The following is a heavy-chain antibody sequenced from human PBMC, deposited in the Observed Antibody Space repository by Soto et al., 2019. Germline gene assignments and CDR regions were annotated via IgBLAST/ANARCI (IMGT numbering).Heavy chain of an antibody. D-gene: IGHD5-12*01. Sequence: SETLSLTCSFSGDSATGHYLTWIRQSPEKGLEWIGYIYYSGCTHYNPSLKSRVTISVDKSKNQFSLNLNSVTAADTAVYYCARPARGYSGYDPDGNYYYHGMDVWGQGTTVTVSS. V-gene: IGHV4-59*02. CDR2: IYYSGCT. CDR1: GDSATGHY. CDR3: ARPARGYSGYDPDGNYYYHGMDV. J-gene: IGHJ6*02.